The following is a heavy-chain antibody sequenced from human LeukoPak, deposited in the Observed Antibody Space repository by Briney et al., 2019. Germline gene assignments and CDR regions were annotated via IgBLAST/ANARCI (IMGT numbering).Heavy chain of an antibody. V-gene: IGHV3-21*04. CDR3: AKGDSGIQLWSNYYMDV. CDR1: GFTFSLYS. J-gene: IGHJ6*03. Sequence: PGGSLRLSCAASGFTFSLYSITWVRQTPGRGLEWVSSISSSGSYIYYADSVKGRFTISRDNSKNSLYLQMNSLRAEDTALYYCAKGDSGIQLWSNYYMDVWGKGTTVTVSS. D-gene: IGHD5-18*01. CDR2: ISSSGSYI.